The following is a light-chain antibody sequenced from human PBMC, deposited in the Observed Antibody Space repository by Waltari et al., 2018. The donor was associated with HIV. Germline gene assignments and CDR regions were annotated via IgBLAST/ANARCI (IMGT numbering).Light chain of an antibody. J-gene: IGKJ3*01. CDR3: LQSYTSPLT. CDR2: DAL. Sequence: ETQMTQSPSSLSASIGDRVTITCRASQNIYNSLSWYQQKAGKAPQLLVYDALSLQSGVPSRFSGGGSGTDFTLTISSLQPEDFATYYCLQSYTSPLTFGPGTKVEIK. CDR1: QNIYNS. V-gene: IGKV1-39*01.